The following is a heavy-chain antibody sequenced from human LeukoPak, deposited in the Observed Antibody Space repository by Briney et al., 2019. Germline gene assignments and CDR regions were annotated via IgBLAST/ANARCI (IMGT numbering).Heavy chain of an antibody. J-gene: IGHJ4*02. CDR3: ARDGYVY. D-gene: IGHD5-18*01. CDR1: GYTFTSYG. CDR2: ISAYNGYT. V-gene: IGHV1-18*01. Sequence: ASVKVSYKASGYTFTSYGISWVRQAPGQGLEWMGWISAYNGYTNFAEQVAGRVTMTTETSTSTTYMELRSLNSDDTAVYYCARDGYVYWGQGTLITVSS.